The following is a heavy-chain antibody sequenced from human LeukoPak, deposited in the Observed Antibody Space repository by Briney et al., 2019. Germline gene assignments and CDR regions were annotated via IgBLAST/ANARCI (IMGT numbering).Heavy chain of an antibody. J-gene: IGHJ3*02. CDR2: ICYSGST. V-gene: IGHV4-39*01. CDR1: GGSISSSSYC. D-gene: IGHD3-9*01. CDR3: AINFKAYYDILTGYYHDAFDI. Sequence: PSDTLSLTCTVSGGSISSSSYCWGWIRQPPGKGLEWIGSICYSGSTFYNPSLKSRVTLSVDTSKNQFSLKLSSVTAADTAVYYCAINFKAYYDILTGYYHDAFDIWGQGTMVTVSS.